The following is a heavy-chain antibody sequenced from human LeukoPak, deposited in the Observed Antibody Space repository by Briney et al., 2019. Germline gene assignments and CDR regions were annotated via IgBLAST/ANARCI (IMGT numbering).Heavy chain of an antibody. J-gene: IGHJ4*02. CDR1: GGSFSGYY. CDR3: ASGLGYCSSTSCYPRDY. D-gene: IGHD2-2*01. Sequence: SETLSLTCAVYGGSFSGYYWSWIRQPPGRGLEWIGEINHSGGTNYNPSLKSRVTISVDTSKNQFSLKLSSVTAADTAVYYCASGLGYCSSTSCYPRDYWGQGTLVTVSS. V-gene: IGHV4-34*01. CDR2: INHSGGT.